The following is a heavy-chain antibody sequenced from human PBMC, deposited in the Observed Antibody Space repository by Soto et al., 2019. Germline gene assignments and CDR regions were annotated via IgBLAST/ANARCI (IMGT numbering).Heavy chain of an antibody. V-gene: IGHV4-30-4*01. CDR3: ARAWYYGSGSYPLSYYYYYGMDV. D-gene: IGHD3-10*01. Sequence: QVQLQESGPGLVKPSQTLSLTCTVSGGSISSGDYYWSWIRQPPGKGLEWIGYIYYSGSTYYNPSLKSRVTISVDTSKNQFSLKLSSVTAADTAVYYCARAWYYGSGSYPLSYYYYYGMDVWGQGTTVTVSS. J-gene: IGHJ6*02. CDR1: GGSISSGDYY. CDR2: IYYSGST.